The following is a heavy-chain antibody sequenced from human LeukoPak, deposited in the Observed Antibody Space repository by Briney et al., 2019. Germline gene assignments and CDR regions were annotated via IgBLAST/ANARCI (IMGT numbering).Heavy chain of an antibody. J-gene: IGHJ3*02. CDR2: ISSSSSTI. CDR1: GFTFSSYS. Sequence: GGFLRLSCAASGFTFSSYSMNWVRQAPGKGLEWVSYISSSSSTIYYADSVKGRFTISRDNAKNSLYLQMNSLRAEDTAVYYCAKQGEKSLAFDIWGQGTMVTVSS. D-gene: IGHD3-16*01. CDR3: AKQGEKSLAFDI. V-gene: IGHV3-48*01.